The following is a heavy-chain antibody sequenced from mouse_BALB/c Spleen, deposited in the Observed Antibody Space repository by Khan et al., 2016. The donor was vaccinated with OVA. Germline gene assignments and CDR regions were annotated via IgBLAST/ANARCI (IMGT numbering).Heavy chain of an antibody. CDR2: IWGDGST. CDR1: GFSLTGYG. D-gene: IGHD2-10*01. J-gene: IGHJ4*01. CDR3: ARAYYGNYREAMDY. V-gene: IGHV2-6-7*01. Sequence: VQLVESGPGLVAPSQSLSITCTVSGFSLTGYGVNWVRQPPGKGLEWLGMIWGDGSTDYNSALKSRLNLSKDNSKSHVFLKMNSLQTDDTAMYYCARAYYGNYREAMDYWGQGTSVTVSS.